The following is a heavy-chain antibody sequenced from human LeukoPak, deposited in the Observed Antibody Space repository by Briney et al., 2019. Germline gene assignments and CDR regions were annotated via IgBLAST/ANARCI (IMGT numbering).Heavy chain of an antibody. V-gene: IGHV3-7*01. CDR3: ARSTYYYDIDGFDI. D-gene: IGHD3-22*01. CDR2: IKQDGSEK. Sequence: GGSLRLSCAASGFTFSNYWMSWVRQAPGKGLEWVANIKQDGSEKYYVDSVKGRFTISRDNAKNSLYLQMNSLRAEDTAVYYCARSTYYYDIDGFDIWGQGTMVIVSS. CDR1: GFTFSNYW. J-gene: IGHJ3*02.